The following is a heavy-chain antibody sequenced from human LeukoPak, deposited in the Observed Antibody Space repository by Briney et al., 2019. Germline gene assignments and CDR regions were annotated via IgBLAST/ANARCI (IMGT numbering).Heavy chain of an antibody. CDR2: ISSSGSNI. Sequence: GGSLRLSCAASGFTFSSYAMSWVRQAPGKGLEWISYISSSGSNIYADSVKGRFTISRDNAKNSLYLQMNSLRAEDTAVYYCARDYDGGYMDVWGKGTTVTISS. CDR3: ARDYDGGYMDV. J-gene: IGHJ6*03. CDR1: GFTFSSYA. D-gene: IGHD3-3*01. V-gene: IGHV3-48*04.